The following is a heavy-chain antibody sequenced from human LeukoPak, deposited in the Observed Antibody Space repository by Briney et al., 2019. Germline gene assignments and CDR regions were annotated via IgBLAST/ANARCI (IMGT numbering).Heavy chain of an antibody. J-gene: IGHJ4*02. CDR2: INPDGSRT. CDR1: GFTFSSNW. Sequence: PGGSLRLSCAASGFTFSSNWMHWVSQGPGKGLVWVSRINPDGSRTDYAESVKGRFAISRDNAKNTLSLEMNSLGDEDTAVYYCSRDFNGRNDFWGQGTLVTVSS. D-gene: IGHD1-14*01. V-gene: IGHV3-74*01. CDR3: SRDFNGRNDF.